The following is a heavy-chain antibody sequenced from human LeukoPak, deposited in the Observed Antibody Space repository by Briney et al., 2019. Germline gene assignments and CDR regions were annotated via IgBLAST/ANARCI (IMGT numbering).Heavy chain of an antibody. CDR3: ARGLYYEDYYYMDV. V-gene: IGHV7-4-1*02. CDR1: GYTFTSYA. Sequence: ASVKVSCKASGYTFTSYAMNGVRQAPGQGLEWMGWINTNTWNPTYAQGFTGRFVFSVDTSVSTAYLQISSLKAEDTAVYYCARGLYYEDYYYMDVWGKGTTVTVSS. D-gene: IGHD3-22*01. J-gene: IGHJ6*03. CDR2: INTNTWNP.